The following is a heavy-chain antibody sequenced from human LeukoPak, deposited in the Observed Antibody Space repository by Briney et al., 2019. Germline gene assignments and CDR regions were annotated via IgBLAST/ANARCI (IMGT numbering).Heavy chain of an antibody. V-gene: IGHV3-7*01. CDR2: IKQDGSET. Sequence: GGSLRLSWAASGFTFSSSWMSWVRQAPGKGLEWVANIKQDGSETNYVDSAKGRFTISRDNAKNSLYLQMNSLRAEDTAVYYCARPRVPDSWGQGTLVTVSS. J-gene: IGHJ4*02. CDR1: GFTFSSSW. CDR3: ARPRVPDS.